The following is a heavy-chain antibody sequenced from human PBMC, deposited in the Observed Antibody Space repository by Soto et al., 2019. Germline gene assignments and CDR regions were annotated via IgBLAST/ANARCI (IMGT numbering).Heavy chain of an antibody. CDR2: IYYSGST. J-gene: IGHJ4*02. CDR3: ASTPLMEWERGYYSAY. D-gene: IGHD1-26*01. CDR1: GFSISSGGYY. Sequence: SETLSLTCTVSGFSISSGGYYWSWNRQHPGKGLEGIGYIYYSGSTYYNPSLKNRVTISVDTSKNQVSLKLSSVTAADTAVYYCASTPLMEWERGYYSAYWGQGTLVTVSS. V-gene: IGHV4-31*03.